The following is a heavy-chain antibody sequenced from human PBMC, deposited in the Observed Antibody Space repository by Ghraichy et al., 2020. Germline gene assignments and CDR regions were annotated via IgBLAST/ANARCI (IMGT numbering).Heavy chain of an antibody. V-gene: IGHV3-11*04. CDR3: ATKAPQRYYVPLGGGAFDI. CDR2: ISSGGSAI. J-gene: IGHJ3*02. Sequence: GGSLRLSCAASGFTFSDYYMSWIRQAPGKGLEWVSYISSGGSAIYYADSVKGRFTISRDNAKNSLYLKMNSLRAEDTAVYYCATKAPQRYYVPLGGGAFDIWGQGTMVSVSS. D-gene: IGHD3-22*01. CDR1: GFTFSDYY.